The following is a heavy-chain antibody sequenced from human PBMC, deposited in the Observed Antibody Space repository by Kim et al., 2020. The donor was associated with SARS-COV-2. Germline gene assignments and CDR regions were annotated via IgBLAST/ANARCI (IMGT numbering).Heavy chain of an antibody. CDR3: ARAPRYSSNRGLRLLRPFDY. V-gene: IGHV4-61*01. Sequence: SETLSLTCTVSGGSVSSGSYYWSWIRQPPGKGLEWIGYIYYSGSTNYNPSLKSRVTISVDTSKNQFSLKLSSVTAADTAVYYCARAPRYSSNRGLRLLRPFDYWGQGTLVTVSS. D-gene: IGHD6-13*01. J-gene: IGHJ4*02. CDR1: GGSVSSGSYY. CDR2: IYYSGST.